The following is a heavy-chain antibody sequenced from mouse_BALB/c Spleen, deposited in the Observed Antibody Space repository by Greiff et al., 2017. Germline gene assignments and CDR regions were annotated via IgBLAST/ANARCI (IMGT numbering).Heavy chain of an antibody. CDR3: AREENYRYDEAWFAY. CDR1: GYTFTDYN. V-gene: IGHV1S29*02. D-gene: IGHD2-14*01. CDR2: IYPYNGGT. J-gene: IGHJ3*01. Sequence: EVQLQQSGPELVKPGASVKISCKASGYTFTDYNMHWVKQSHGKSLEWIGYIYPYNGGTGYNQKFKSKATLTVDNSSSTAYMELRSLTSEDSAVYYCAREENYRYDEAWFAYWGQGTLVTVSA.